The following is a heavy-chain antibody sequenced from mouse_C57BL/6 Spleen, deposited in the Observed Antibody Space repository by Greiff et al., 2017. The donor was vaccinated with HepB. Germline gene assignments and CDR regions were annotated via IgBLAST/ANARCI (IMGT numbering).Heavy chain of an antibody. V-gene: IGHV1-19*01. Sequence: EVQLQQSGPVLVKPGASVKMSCKASGYTFTDYYMNWVKQSHGKSLEWIGVINPYNGGTSYNQKFKGKATLTVDKSSSTAYMELNSLTSEDSAVYYCARALTVVATPYWYFDVWGTGTTVTVSS. J-gene: IGHJ1*03. CDR2: INPYNGGT. CDR3: ARALTVVATPYWYFDV. D-gene: IGHD1-1*01. CDR1: GYTFTDYY.